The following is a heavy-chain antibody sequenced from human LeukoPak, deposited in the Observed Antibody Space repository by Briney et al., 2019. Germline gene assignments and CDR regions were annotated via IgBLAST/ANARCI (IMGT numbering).Heavy chain of an antibody. CDR2: ISYDGSNK. CDR3: ARVDDFWSGYYLDY. V-gene: IGHV3-30-3*01. D-gene: IGHD3-3*01. Sequence: GGSLRLSCAASGFTFSSYAMHWVRQAPGKGLEWVAVISYDGSNKYYADSVKGRFTISRDNSKNTLYLQMNSLRAEDTAVYYCARVDDFWSGYYLDYWGQGTLVTVSS. J-gene: IGHJ4*02. CDR1: GFTFSSYA.